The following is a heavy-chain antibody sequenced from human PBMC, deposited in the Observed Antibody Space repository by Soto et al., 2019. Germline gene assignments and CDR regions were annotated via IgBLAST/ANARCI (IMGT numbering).Heavy chain of an antibody. Sequence: PGGSLRLSCAASGFTFSSYGMHWVRQAPGKGLEWVAVISYDGSNKYYADSVKGRFTISRDNSKNTLYLQMNSLRAEDTAVYYCAGGYCTSTSCYDYYYYYMDVWGKGATVTVSS. D-gene: IGHD2-2*01. V-gene: IGHV3-30*03. CDR1: GFTFSSYG. CDR3: AGGYCTSTSCYDYYYYYMDV. CDR2: ISYDGSNK. J-gene: IGHJ6*03.